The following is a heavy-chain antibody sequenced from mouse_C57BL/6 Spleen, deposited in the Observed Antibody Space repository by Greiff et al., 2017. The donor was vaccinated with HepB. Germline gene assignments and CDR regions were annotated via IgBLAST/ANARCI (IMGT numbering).Heavy chain of an antibody. J-gene: IGHJ4*01. CDR1: GYTFTDYE. D-gene: IGHD1-1*01. V-gene: IGHV1-15*01. CDR2: IDPETGGT. CDR3: TRDGDYYYGSSYAYAMDY. Sequence: VKLQESGAELVRPGASVTLSCKASGYTFTDYEMHWVKQTPVHGLEWIGAIDPETGGTAYNQKFKGKAILTADKSSSTAYMELRSLTSEDSAVYYCTRDGDYYYGSSYAYAMDYWGQGTSVTVSS.